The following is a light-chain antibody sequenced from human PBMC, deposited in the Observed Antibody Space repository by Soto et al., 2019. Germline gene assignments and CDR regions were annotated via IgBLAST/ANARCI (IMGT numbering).Light chain of an antibody. V-gene: IGKV1D-16*01. CDR1: QSVANW. CDR3: QQYNNFPPA. CDR2: ETS. J-gene: IGKJ4*01. Sequence: QMTQSPSSLSASVGDRVSITCRASQSVANWLAWYQQKPGKVPKYLIYETSTLQSGVPSRFSVSRSVTYFTLTINSLQPEDFAPYYCQQYNNFPPAFGGGTKVEIK.